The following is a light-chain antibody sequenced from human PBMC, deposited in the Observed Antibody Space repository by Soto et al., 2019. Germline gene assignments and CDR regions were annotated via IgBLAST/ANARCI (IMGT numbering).Light chain of an antibody. CDR1: QSISNH. CDR3: QQSYSSPPT. CDR2: AAS. Sequence: DVQLTQSPSSLSASVEDRVIITCRASQSISNHLNWYQQKPGKAPKLLIFAASSLQSGVPSRFSGSRSGPDFTLTISSLQPEDFATYYCQQSYSSPPTFGQGTKVAI. V-gene: IGKV1-39*01. J-gene: IGKJ1*01.